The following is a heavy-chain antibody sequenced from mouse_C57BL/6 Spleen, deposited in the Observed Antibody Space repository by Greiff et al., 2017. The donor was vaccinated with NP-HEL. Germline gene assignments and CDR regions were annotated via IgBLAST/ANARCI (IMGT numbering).Heavy chain of an antibody. D-gene: IGHD2-1*01. CDR1: GFNIKNTY. CDR2: IDPANGNT. Sequence: VQLQQSVAELVRPGASVKLSCTASGFNIKNTYMHWVKQRPEQGLEWIGRIDPANGNTKYAPKFQGKATITADTSSNTAYLQLSSLTSEDTAIYYCARGIYYGNYKAWFAYWGQGTLVTVSA. V-gene: IGHV14-3*01. CDR3: ARGIYYGNYKAWFAY. J-gene: IGHJ3*01.